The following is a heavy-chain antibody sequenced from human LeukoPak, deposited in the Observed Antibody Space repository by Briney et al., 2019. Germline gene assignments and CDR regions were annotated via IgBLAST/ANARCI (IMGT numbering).Heavy chain of an antibody. CDR2: ISGSGTHT. D-gene: IGHD6-13*01. Sequence: PGGSLRHSCAASGFTFSDYYMTWIRQSPEKGLEWVSYISGSGTHTNYADSVKGRFTISRDNAKNSLYLQMSSLRADDTAVYYCARVGVITAAGTYDLWGKGNPGTVSS. J-gene: IGHJ6*03. CDR1: GFTFSDYY. V-gene: IGHV3-11*06. CDR3: ARVGVITAAGTYDL.